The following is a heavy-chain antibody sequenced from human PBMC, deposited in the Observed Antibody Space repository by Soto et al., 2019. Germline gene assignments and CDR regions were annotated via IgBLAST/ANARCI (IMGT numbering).Heavy chain of an antibody. V-gene: IGHV4-61*08. D-gene: IGHD6-19*01. CDR2: TYYNGDT. Sequence: ETLSLTCTVSDDSFRGAEYYWSWIRQPLGKGPEWIGYTYYNGDTKYNPALRSRVTMSEDTSKNQFSLRLSSVTAADTAVYFCARGPAYIDGWRTFDLWDRGILVTVSS. J-gene: IGHJ4*02. CDR3: ARGPAYIDGWRTFDL. CDR1: DDSFRGAEYY.